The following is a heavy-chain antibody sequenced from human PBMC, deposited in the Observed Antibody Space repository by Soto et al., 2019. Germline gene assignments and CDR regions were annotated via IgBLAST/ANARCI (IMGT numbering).Heavy chain of an antibody. V-gene: IGHV4-34*01. CDR2: INHSGST. Sequence: SETLSLTCAVYGGSFSGYYWSWIRQPPGKGLEWIGEINHSGSTNYNPSLKSRVTISVDTSKNQFSLKLSSVTAADTAVYYCARFKPLQDYDFWSGYPWSQGTLVTVSS. J-gene: IGHJ5*02. CDR1: GGSFSGYY. D-gene: IGHD3-3*01. CDR3: ARFKPLQDYDFWSGYP.